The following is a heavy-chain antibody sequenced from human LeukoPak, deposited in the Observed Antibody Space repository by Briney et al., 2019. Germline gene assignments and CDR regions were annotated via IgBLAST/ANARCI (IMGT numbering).Heavy chain of an antibody. CDR2: ISSDSTYI. J-gene: IGHJ4*02. CDR1: GFTFSTNS. Sequence: PGGSLRLSCAASGFTFSTNSMNWFRQAPGKGLEWVSSISSDSTYIYYADSMKGRFTISRDNAKNPMYLQMNSLRAEDTAVYYCARGSITGIGDYNWGQGTLVTVSS. D-gene: IGHD1-20*01. V-gene: IGHV3-21*01. CDR3: ARGSITGIGDYN.